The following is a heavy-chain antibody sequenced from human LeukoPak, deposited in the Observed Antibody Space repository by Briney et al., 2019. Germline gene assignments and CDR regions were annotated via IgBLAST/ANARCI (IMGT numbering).Heavy chain of an antibody. J-gene: IGHJ5*02. Sequence: ASVKVSCKASGYTLTSYDINWVRQATGQGLEWMGWMNPNSGNTGYAQKFQGRVTITRNTSISTAYMELSSLRSEDTAVYYCALYYDILTGYYTWGQGTLVTVSS. CDR3: ALYYDILTGYYT. V-gene: IGHV1-8*03. D-gene: IGHD3-9*01. CDR1: GYTLTSYD. CDR2: MNPNSGNT.